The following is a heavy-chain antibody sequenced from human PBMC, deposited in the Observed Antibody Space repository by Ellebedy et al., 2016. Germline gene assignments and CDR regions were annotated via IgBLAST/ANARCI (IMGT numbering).Heavy chain of an antibody. J-gene: IGHJ6*02. CDR3: ARLMGYYDYVWGSYKGAYGMDV. V-gene: IGHV5-51*01. Sequence: GESLKISXKGSGYSFTSYWIGWVRQMPGKGLEWMGIIYPGDSDTRYSPSFQGQVTISADKSISTAYLQWSGLKASDTAMYYCARLMGYYDYVWGSYKGAYGMDVWGQGTTVTVSS. CDR2: IYPGDSDT. CDR1: GYSFTSYW. D-gene: IGHD3-16*01.